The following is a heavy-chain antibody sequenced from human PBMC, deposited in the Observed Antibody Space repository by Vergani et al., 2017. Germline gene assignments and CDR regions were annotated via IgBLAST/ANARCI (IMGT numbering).Heavy chain of an antibody. Sequence: QLQLHKSGPGLVKPSETLSLTCTLSGGSISSSSHFWGWLRQTPGKGLEWIGGIYYTGSAYYNPSLKSRVSISVDASKNQFSLKLSSVTAADSAVYYCARHDSGHYDAAYYGFDVWGQGTTVTVSS. V-gene: IGHV4-39*01. CDR2: IYYTGSA. D-gene: IGHD3-16*01. J-gene: IGHJ6*02. CDR3: ARHDSGHYDAAYYGFDV. CDR1: GGSISSSSHF.